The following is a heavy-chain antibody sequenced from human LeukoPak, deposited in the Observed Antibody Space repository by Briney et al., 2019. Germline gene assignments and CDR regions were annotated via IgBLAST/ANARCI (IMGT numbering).Heavy chain of an antibody. CDR1: GFTFSTYW. Sequence: GGSLRHSCAASGFTFSTYWMHWVRQAPGKGLVRVARIRPEGTTTAYADSVKGRFTISRDNAKNTLFLQMNSLSAEDTAVYYCARDLDWILFDYWGQGTLVTVSS. CDR3: ARDLDWILFDY. D-gene: IGHD3-9*01. J-gene: IGHJ4*02. CDR2: IRPEGTTT. V-gene: IGHV3-74*03.